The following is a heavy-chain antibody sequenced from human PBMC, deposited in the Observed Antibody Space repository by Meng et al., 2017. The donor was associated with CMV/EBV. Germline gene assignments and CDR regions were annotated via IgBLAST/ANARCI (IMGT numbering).Heavy chain of an antibody. CDR3: AKDLALWFGELLYAYGMDV. Sequence: GSSLKISCAASGFTFSSYGMHWVRQAPGKGLEWVAFIRYDGSNKYYADSVKGRFTISRDNSKNTLYLQMNSLRAEDTAVYYCAKDLALWFGELLYAYGMDVWGQGTTVTVSS. CDR2: IRYDGSNK. D-gene: IGHD3-10*01. J-gene: IGHJ6*02. CDR1: GFTFSSYG. V-gene: IGHV3-30*02.